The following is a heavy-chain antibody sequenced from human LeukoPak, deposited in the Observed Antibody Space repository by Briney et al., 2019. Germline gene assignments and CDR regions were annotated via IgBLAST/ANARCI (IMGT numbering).Heavy chain of an antibody. CDR3: TREYDFWSGYYTDY. D-gene: IGHD3-3*01. V-gene: IGHV3-11*01. Sequence: PGGSLRLSCAASGFTFSDYYMSWIRQAPGKGLEWVSYISSSGSTIYYADSVKGRFTISRDNAKNSLYLQMNSLRAEDTAVYYCTREYDFWSGYYTDYWGQGTLVTVSS. J-gene: IGHJ4*02. CDR1: GFTFSDYY. CDR2: ISSSGSTI.